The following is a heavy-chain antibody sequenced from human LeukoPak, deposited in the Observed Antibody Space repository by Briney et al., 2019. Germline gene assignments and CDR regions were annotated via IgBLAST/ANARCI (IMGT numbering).Heavy chain of an antibody. CDR1: GFSFSDQY. CDR2: ITSSGSNV. V-gene: IGHV3-11*01. Sequence: GGSLRLSCAASGFSFSDQYMSWIRQAPGRGLEWVSYITSSGSNVYYADSVKGRFTISRDNSKNTLYLQMHSLRAEDTAVYYCAKESLRVVPSATFDYWGQGTLVTVSS. CDR3: AKESLRVVPSATFDY. D-gene: IGHD2-2*01. J-gene: IGHJ4*02.